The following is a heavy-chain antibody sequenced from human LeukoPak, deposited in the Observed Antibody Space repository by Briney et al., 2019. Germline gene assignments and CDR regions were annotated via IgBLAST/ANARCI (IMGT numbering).Heavy chain of an antibody. CDR2: INHSGST. D-gene: IGHD1-26*01. J-gene: IGHJ6*03. CDR1: GGSFSGYY. CDR3: ARGHGRGYYYYMDV. Sequence: RASETLSLTCAVYGGSFSGYYWSWIRQPPGKGLEWIGEINHSGSTNYNPSLKSRVTISVDTSKNQFSLELSSVTAADTAVYYCARGHGRGYYYYMDVWGKGTTVTVSS. V-gene: IGHV4-34*01.